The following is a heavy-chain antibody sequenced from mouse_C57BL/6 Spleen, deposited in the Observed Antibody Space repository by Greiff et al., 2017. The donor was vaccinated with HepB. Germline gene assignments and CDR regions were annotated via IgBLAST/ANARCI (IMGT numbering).Heavy chain of an antibody. Sequence: QVQLQQSGPELVKPGASVKISCKASGYTFTDYYLNWVKQRPGPGLEWIGWIYPGSGNTKYNEKFKGKATLTVDTSSSTAYMQLSSLTSEDSAVYFCARSHYYGSSYGFAYWGQGTLVTVSA. V-gene: IGHV1-84*01. D-gene: IGHD1-1*01. CDR1: GYTFTDYY. CDR2: IYPGSGNT. J-gene: IGHJ3*01. CDR3: ARSHYYGSSYGFAY.